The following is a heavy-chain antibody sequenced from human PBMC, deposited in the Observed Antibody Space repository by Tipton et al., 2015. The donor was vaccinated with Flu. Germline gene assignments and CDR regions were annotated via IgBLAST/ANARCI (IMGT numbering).Heavy chain of an antibody. CDR2: INDSGTT. CDR1: GGSFRGYY. Sequence: TLSLTCAVFGGSFRGYYWGWIRQAPGKGLEWIGEINDSGTTNYNPSLKSRVTISVDMSENQFSLRLTSVTAADTAVYYCARDVAAFPAAIRDWGQGTLVTVSS. CDR3: ARDVAAFPAAIRD. D-gene: IGHD6-13*01. J-gene: IGHJ4*02. V-gene: IGHV4-34*01.